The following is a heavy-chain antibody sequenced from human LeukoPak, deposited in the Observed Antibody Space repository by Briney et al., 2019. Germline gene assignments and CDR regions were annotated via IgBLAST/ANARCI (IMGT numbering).Heavy chain of an antibody. J-gene: IGHJ5*02. CDR1: GYTFTSYA. Sequence: ASVKVSCKASGYTFTSYAMNWVRQAPGQGLEWMGWINTNTGNPTYAQGFTGRFVFSLDTSVSTAYLQISSLKAEDTAVYYCAGSPPWYNXNGPEXNXXDPWGQG. CDR2: INTNTGNP. CDR3: AGSPPWYNXNGPEXNXXDP. D-gene: IGHD1-20*01. V-gene: IGHV7-4-1*02.